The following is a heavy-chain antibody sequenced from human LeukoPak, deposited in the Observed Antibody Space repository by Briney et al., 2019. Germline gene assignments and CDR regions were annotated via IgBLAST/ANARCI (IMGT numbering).Heavy chain of an antibody. V-gene: IGHV4-59*01. Sequence: PSETLSLTCTVFGGSISSYYWSWIRQPPGKGLEWIGYIYYSGSTNYNPSLKSRVTISVDTSKNQFSLKLSSVTAADTAVYYCARDDVGYCSSTSCPRGHWFDPWGQGTLVTVSS. J-gene: IGHJ5*02. D-gene: IGHD2-2*01. CDR1: GGSISSYY. CDR3: ARDDVGYCSSTSCPRGHWFDP. CDR2: IYYSGST.